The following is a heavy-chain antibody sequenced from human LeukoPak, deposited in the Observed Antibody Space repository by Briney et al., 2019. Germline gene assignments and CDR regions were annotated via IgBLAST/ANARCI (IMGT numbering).Heavy chain of an antibody. CDR2: IYYRGTA. D-gene: IGHD5-12*01. CDR3: ARRRRSAFDGEEYYFDY. J-gene: IGHJ4*02. CDR1: GGSISTTTYY. Sequence: PSETLSLTCTVSGGSISTTTYYWVWICQPPGKGLDWIGSIYYRGTAYYNPSLKSRVTISVDTSKNQFSLKLSSVTAADTAVYYCARRRRSAFDGEEYYFDYWGRGTLVTVSS. V-gene: IGHV4-39*01.